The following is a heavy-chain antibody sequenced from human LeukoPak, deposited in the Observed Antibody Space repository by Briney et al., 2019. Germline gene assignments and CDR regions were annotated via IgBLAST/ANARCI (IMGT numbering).Heavy chain of an antibody. D-gene: IGHD6-19*01. Sequence: PSETLSVTCTVSGGSISSSSYYWGWIRQPPGKGLEWIGSIYYSGSTYYNPSLKSRVTISVDTSKNQFSLKLSSVTAADTAVYYCARHQVAVAGRYDYWGQGTLVTVSS. CDR3: ARHQVAVAGRYDY. J-gene: IGHJ4*02. CDR1: GGSISSSSYY. CDR2: IYYSGST. V-gene: IGHV4-39*01.